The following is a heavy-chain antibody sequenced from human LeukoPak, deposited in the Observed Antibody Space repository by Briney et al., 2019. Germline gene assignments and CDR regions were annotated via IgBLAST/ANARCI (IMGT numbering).Heavy chain of an antibody. CDR2: MSPNSGDT. CDR3: VRGPPNWGYDY. V-gene: IGHV1-8*01. Sequence: ASVKVSCKASGYTFTSYDFNWVRQATGQRPEWMGWMSPNSGDTGYAQKFQDRVTMTRNTSISTAYMELSSLRSDDTAVYYCVRGPPNWGYDYWGPGTLVTVSS. J-gene: IGHJ4*02. CDR1: GYTFTSYD. D-gene: IGHD7-27*01.